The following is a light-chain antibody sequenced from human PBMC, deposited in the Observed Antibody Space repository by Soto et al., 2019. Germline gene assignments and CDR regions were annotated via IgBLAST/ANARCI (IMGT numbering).Light chain of an antibody. V-gene: IGLV2-11*01. CDR1: SSDVGGYNY. Sequence: QSVLTQPRSVSGSPGQSVTISCTGTSSDVGGYNYVSWYQQHPGKAPKLMIYDVSQRPSGVPDRFSGSKSGNTASLTISGLQSEDEADYYYCSYAGSYTYVFGTGTKVTVL. CDR2: DVS. J-gene: IGLJ1*01. CDR3: CSYAGSYTYV.